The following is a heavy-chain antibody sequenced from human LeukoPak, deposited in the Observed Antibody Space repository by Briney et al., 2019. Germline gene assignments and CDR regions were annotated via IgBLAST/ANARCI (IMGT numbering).Heavy chain of an antibody. D-gene: IGHD2-2*02. CDR2: ISSSSSYI. V-gene: IGHV3-21*01. CDR1: GFTFSSYS. J-gene: IGHJ6*02. Sequence: GGSLRLSCAASGFTFSSYSMNWVRQAPGKGLEWVSSISSSSSYIYYADSVKGRFTISRDNAKNSLYLQMNSLRAEDTAVYYCAREGIVVVPAAISLAAGYGMDVWGQGTTVTVSS. CDR3: AREGIVVVPAAISLAAGYGMDV.